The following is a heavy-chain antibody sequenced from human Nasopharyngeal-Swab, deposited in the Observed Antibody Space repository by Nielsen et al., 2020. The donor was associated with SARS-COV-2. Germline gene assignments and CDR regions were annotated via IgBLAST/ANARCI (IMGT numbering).Heavy chain of an antibody. D-gene: IGHD6-13*01. J-gene: IGHJ4*02. CDR3: ARARIAAAGYYFDY. Sequence: GESLKISCAASGFTFSSYDMHWVRQATGKGLEWVSAIGTAGDTYYPGSVKGRFTISRENAKNSLYFQMNSLRAGDTAVYYCARARIAAAGYYFDYWGQGTLVTVSS. CDR2: IGTAGDT. CDR1: GFTFSSYD. V-gene: IGHV3-13*01.